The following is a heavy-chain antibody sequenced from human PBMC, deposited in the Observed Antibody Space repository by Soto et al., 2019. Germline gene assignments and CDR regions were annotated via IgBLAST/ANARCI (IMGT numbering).Heavy chain of an antibody. V-gene: IGHV4-30-4*01. Sequence: SETQSLPCTVSGGSISSGGYYWSWLRQPPGKGLEWIGYVYYSGSTYYNPSLKSRVTISVDTSKNQFSLKLSSVTAADTAVYYCARGYCSGGSCYSWNSNWFDPWGQGTLVTVSS. CDR2: VYYSGST. CDR1: GGSISSGGYY. D-gene: IGHD2-15*01. J-gene: IGHJ5*02. CDR3: ARGYCSGGSCYSWNSNWFDP.